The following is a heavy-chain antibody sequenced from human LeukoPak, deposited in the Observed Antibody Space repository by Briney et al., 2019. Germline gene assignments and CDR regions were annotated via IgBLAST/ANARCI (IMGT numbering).Heavy chain of an antibody. V-gene: IGHV6-1*01. CDR1: GDSVSSNSAA. CDR2: TYYRSKWYN. Sequence: SQTLSLTCAISGDSVSSNSAAWNWIRQSPSRGLEWLGRTYYRSKWYNDYAVSVKSRITIHPDTSRNQFSLQLNSVTPEDTAVYYCARANYYDSSGSVNFGCWGQGTLVTVSS. D-gene: IGHD3-22*01. J-gene: IGHJ4*02. CDR3: ARANYYDSSGSVNFGC.